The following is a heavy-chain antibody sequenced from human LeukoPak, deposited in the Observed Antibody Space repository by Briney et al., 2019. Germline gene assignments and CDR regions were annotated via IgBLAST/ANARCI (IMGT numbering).Heavy chain of an antibody. Sequence: GASVKVSCKASGYTFTSYGISWVRQAPGQGLEWMGWISAYNGNTNYAQKLQGRVTMTTDTSTSTAYMELRSLRSDDTAVYYCARDHFVRVLEPYDAFDIWGQGTMVTVSS. CDR2: ISAYNGNT. J-gene: IGHJ3*02. V-gene: IGHV1-18*01. CDR1: GYTFTSYG. CDR3: ARDHFVRVLEPYDAFDI. D-gene: IGHD3-10*02.